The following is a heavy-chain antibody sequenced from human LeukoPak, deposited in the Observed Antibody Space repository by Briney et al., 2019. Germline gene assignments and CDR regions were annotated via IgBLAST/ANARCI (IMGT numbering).Heavy chain of an antibody. CDR1: GFTFSSYN. J-gene: IGHJ4*02. Sequence: GGSLRLSCAASGFTFSSYNMNWVRQAPGKGLEWVSAISGSGGSTYYADSVKGRFTISRDNSKNTLYLQMNSLRAEDTAVYYCAKDRGSYYPLYFDYWGQGTLVTVSS. D-gene: IGHD1-26*01. V-gene: IGHV3-23*01. CDR3: AKDRGSYYPLYFDY. CDR2: ISGSGGST.